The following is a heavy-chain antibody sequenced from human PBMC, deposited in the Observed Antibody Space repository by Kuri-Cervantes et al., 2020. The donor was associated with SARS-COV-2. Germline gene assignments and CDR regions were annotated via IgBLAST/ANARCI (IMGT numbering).Heavy chain of an antibody. Sequence: GSLKISCAASGSTFSSYAMHWVRQAPGKGLEWVAVISYDGRNKYYADSVKGRFTISRDNSKNTLYLQMNSLRAEDTAVYYCARDREWELLHAGAFDIWGQGTMVTVSS. V-gene: IGHV3-30*04. CDR2: ISYDGRNK. CDR3: ARDREWELLHAGAFDI. CDR1: GSTFSSYA. J-gene: IGHJ3*02. D-gene: IGHD1-26*01.